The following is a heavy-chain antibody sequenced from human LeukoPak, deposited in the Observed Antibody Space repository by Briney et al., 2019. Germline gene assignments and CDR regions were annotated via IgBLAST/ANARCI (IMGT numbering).Heavy chain of an antibody. D-gene: IGHD2-15*01. CDR3: AYSDFDY. V-gene: IGHV3-64D*06. Sequence: GGSLRLSCSASGFTFSSYAMYWGRQAPGKGLEYVSAISSDGGSTYYADSVKGRFIISRDNSKNTVSLQMSSLRDEDTAVYYCAYSDFDYWGQGTLLTVSS. CDR2: ISSDGGST. J-gene: IGHJ4*02. CDR1: GFTFSSYA.